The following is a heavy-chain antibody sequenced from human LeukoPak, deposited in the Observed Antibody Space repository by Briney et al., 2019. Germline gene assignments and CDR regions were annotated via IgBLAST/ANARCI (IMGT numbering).Heavy chain of an antibody. D-gene: IGHD3/OR15-3a*01. CDR3: ARDDPYDFFMDV. V-gene: IGHV3-23*01. J-gene: IGHJ6*02. Sequence: GGSLRLSCAVSGFSIRYFGMSWARQPPGKGLEWVSYVTASGGGSYYADSVKGRFTISRDNSKDTLYLQMNSLRVEDTAVYYCARDDPYDFFMDVWGQGTTVTVSS. CDR1: GFSIRYFG. CDR2: VTASGGGS.